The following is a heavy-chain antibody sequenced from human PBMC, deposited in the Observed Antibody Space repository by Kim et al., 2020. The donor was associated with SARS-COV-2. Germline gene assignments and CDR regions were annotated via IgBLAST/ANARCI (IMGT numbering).Heavy chain of an antibody. CDR3: ARHIREVRGVYGMDV. CDR2: IWYDGSNK. D-gene: IGHD3-10*01. J-gene: IGHJ6*02. CDR1: GFTFSSYG. V-gene: IGHV3-33*01. Sequence: GGSLRLSCAASGFTFSSYGMHWVRQAPGKGLEWVAVIWYDGSNKYYADSVKGRFTISRDNSKNTLYLQMNSLRAEDTAVYYCARHIREVRGVYGMDVWGQGTTVTVSS.